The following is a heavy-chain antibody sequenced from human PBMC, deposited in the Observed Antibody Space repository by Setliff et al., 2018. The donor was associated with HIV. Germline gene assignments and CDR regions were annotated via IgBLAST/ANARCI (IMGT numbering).Heavy chain of an antibody. J-gene: IGHJ5*02. CDR3: ARWYTNGRGWFDP. D-gene: IGHD6-25*01. CDR2: IYYTGDT. V-gene: IGHV4-31*03. CDR1: GGSINSGEYY. Sequence: SETLSLTCTVSGGSINSGEYYWSWSRQHPGKGLEWIGYIYYTGDTYYNPPLKSRVTQSIDTSKNQFSLRLSSVTAADTAVYYCARWYTNGRGWFDPWGQGTLVTVSS.